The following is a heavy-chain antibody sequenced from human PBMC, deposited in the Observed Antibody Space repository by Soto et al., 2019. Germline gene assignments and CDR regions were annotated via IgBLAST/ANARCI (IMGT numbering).Heavy chain of an antibody. V-gene: IGHV4-34*01. CDR3: ARRIYGSGSYTVYYYYGMDV. J-gene: IGHJ6*02. D-gene: IGHD3-10*01. CDR1: GGSFSGYY. Sequence: SETLSLTCAVYGGSFSGYYWSWVRQPPGKGLEWIGEINHSGSTNYNPSLKSRVTISVDTYKNQFSLKLSSVTAADTAVYYCARRIYGSGSYTVYYYYGMDVWGQGTTVTVSS. CDR2: INHSGST.